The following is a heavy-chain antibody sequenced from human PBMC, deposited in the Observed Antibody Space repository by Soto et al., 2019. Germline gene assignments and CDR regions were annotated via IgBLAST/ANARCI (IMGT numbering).Heavy chain of an antibody. CDR3: AHSHFEILTAPFDS. CDR2: VYWHDDK. CDR1: GFALTNTGVT. D-gene: IGHD3-9*01. J-gene: IGHJ5*01. V-gene: IGHV2-5*01. Sequence: PKLVNPTQTLAMTFAFGGFALTNTGVTVGWIRQPPGKALEWLALVYWHDDKRYNPSLRNRLTIAKDTSKNRVVLTLANVGPVDTATYYCAHSHFEILTAPFDSWGRGTLVTVSS.